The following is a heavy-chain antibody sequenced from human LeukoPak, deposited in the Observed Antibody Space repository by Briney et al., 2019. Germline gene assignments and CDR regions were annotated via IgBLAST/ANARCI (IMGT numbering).Heavy chain of an antibody. Sequence: SETLSLTCTVSGGSTSSYYWSWIRQPPGKGLEWIGYIYYSGSANYNPSLKSRVTISVDTSKNQFSLKLSSVTAADTAVYYCARELYCSGGSCYSFLDYWGQGTLVTVSS. D-gene: IGHD2-15*01. CDR1: GGSTSSYY. V-gene: IGHV4-59*01. J-gene: IGHJ4*02. CDR3: ARELYCSGGSCYSFLDY. CDR2: IYYSGSA.